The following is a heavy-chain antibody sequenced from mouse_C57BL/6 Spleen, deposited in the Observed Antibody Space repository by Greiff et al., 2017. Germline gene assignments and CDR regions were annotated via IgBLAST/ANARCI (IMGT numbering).Heavy chain of an antibody. CDR2: IDPNSGGT. CDR3: AREGDDGYYSYAMDY. CDR1: GYTFTSYW. V-gene: IGHV1-72*01. J-gene: IGHJ4*01. D-gene: IGHD2-3*01. Sequence: QVQLKQPGAELVKPGASVKLSCKASGYTFTSYWMHWVKQRPGRGLEWIGRIDPNSGGTKYNEKFKSKATLTVDKPSSTAYMQLSSLTSEDSAVYYCAREGDDGYYSYAMDYWGQGTSVTVSS.